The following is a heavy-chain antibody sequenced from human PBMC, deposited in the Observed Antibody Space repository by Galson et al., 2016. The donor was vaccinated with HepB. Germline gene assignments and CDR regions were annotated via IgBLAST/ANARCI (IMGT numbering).Heavy chain of an antibody. D-gene: IGHD1-26*01. CDR2: INHSGNT. V-gene: IGHV4-34*01. Sequence: ETLSPTCAVYGGSLRGYYWSWIRPPPGKGLEWIGEINHSGNTNSNPSLKSRVTMTVDATKNQFSRTLRPATAADTALYFCARISLRVGQDYWGQGTLVTVSS. CDR1: GGSLRGYY. CDR3: ARISLRVGQDY. J-gene: IGHJ4*02.